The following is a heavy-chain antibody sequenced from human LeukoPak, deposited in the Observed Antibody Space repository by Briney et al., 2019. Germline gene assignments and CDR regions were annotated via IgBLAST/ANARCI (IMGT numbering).Heavy chain of an antibody. V-gene: IGHV3-23*01. CDR1: GFTFSSYA. D-gene: IGHD6-13*01. CDR2: ISGSGGST. CDR3: AKDMYSSSWYDAFDI. J-gene: IGHJ3*02. Sequence: PGGSLRLSCAASGFTFSSYAVSWVRQAPGKGLEWVSAISGSGGSTYYADSVKGRFTISRDNSKNTLYLQMNSLRAEDTAVYYCAKDMYSSSWYDAFDIWGQGTMVTVSS.